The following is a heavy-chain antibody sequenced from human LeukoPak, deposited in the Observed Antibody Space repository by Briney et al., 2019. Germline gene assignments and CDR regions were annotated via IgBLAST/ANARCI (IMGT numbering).Heavy chain of an antibody. CDR2: INPTGST. V-gene: IGHV4-34*01. Sequence: SETLSLTCAVDGGSLSGYYWSWIRQPPGKGLEWIGEINPTGSTNYNPSLKSRVTISADTSKSQFSLELSSVTAADTAVFCCARALSTVTTYFDSWGQGTLVTVSS. CDR3: ARALSTVTTYFDS. J-gene: IGHJ4*02. D-gene: IGHD4-17*01. CDR1: GGSLSGYY.